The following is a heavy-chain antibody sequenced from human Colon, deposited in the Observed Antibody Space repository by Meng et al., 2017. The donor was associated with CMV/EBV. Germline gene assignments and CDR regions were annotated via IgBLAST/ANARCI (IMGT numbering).Heavy chain of an antibody. CDR2: ISGYNGNT. CDR1: GYTFTSYS. J-gene: IGHJ5*02. V-gene: IGHV1-18*01. D-gene: IGHD3-3*01. CDR3: ATDITYYNFWSAGAS. Sequence: ASVKVSCKTAGYTFTSYSIRWGRQAPGQGLEWMGWISGYNGNTKSAQKFHDRVTMTTDTTSSNTYMELRSLTSDDNAIEYCATDITYYNFWSAGASWGQGTLVTVSS.